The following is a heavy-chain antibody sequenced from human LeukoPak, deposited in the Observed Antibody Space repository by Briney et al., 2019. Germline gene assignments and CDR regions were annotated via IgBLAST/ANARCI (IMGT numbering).Heavy chain of an antibody. J-gene: IGHJ6*03. V-gene: IGHV4-59*01. D-gene: IGHD1-14*01. CDR2: IYYAGST. CDR1: GGSISSYY. CDR3: ARDAQDFRTGNHRPGHYDYMDV. Sequence: SETLSLTCGVSGGSISSYYWAWIRQAPGKGLEWIGYIYYAGSTNYNPSLKSRVTMSVDMSRNQFSLRMTSVTAADTAVYYCARDAQDFRTGNHRPGHYDYMDVWGKGTAVTVSS.